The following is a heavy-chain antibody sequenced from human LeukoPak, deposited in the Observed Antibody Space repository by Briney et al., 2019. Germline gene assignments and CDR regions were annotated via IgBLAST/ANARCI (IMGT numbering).Heavy chain of an antibody. CDR2: IYYSGST. D-gene: IGHD1-14*01. V-gene: IGHV4-39*01. CDR1: GGSISSSSYY. CDR3: ARHWVGRNPIYYYYYMDV. J-gene: IGHJ6*03. Sequence: PSETLSLTCTVSGGSISSSSYYWGWIRQPPGKGLEWIGSIYYSGSTYYNPSLKSRVTISVDTSKNQFSLKLSPVTAADTAVYYCARHWVGRNPIYYYYYMDVWGKGTTVTVSS.